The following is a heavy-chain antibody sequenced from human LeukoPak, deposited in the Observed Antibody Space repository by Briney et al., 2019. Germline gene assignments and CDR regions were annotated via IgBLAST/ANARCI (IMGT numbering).Heavy chain of an antibody. D-gene: IGHD1-26*01. V-gene: IGHV3-30*18. CDR2: VAADGGAK. Sequence: GGSLRLSCDLTFSGHGMHWVRQAPGKGLEWLAVVAADGGAKFYADSVRGRFTVFRDTSRNTFFLQLGGLKTDDTAVYYCAKEGRLGSWYFDYWGQGALVTVSS. CDR3: AKEGRLGSWYFDY. CDR1: LTFSGHG. J-gene: IGHJ4*02.